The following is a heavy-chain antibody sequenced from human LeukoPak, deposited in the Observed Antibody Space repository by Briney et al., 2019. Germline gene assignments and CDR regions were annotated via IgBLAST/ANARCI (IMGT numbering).Heavy chain of an antibody. J-gene: IGHJ4*02. V-gene: IGHV1-8*01. D-gene: IGHD2-15*01. CDR1: GYTFTSYD. CDR3: ASVGYCSGGSCCGLDY. Sequence: GASVKVSCKASGYTFTSYDINWVRQATGQGLEWMGWMNPNRGNTGYAQKFQGRVTMTRNTSISTAYMELSSLRSEDTAVYYCASVGYCSGGSCCGLDYWGQGTLVTVSS. CDR2: MNPNRGNT.